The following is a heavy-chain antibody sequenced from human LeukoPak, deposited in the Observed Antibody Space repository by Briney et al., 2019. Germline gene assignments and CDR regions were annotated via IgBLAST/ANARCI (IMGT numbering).Heavy chain of an antibody. V-gene: IGHV3-23*01. CDR1: GFTFSSYA. D-gene: IGHD3-10*01. CDR3: AKTWYGSGSYYPMFDP. Sequence: GGSLRLSCAASGFTFSSYAMSWVRQAPGKGLEWVSGISGSGGSTYYADSVKGRFTISRDNSKNTLYLQMNSLGAEDTAVYYCAKTWYGSGSYYPMFDPWGQGTLVTVSS. J-gene: IGHJ5*02. CDR2: ISGSGGST.